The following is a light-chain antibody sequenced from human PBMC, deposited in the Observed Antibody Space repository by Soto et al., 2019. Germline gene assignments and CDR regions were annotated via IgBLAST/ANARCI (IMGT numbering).Light chain of an antibody. CDR3: GTCDSSLGAVV. J-gene: IGLJ2*01. V-gene: IGLV1-51*01. CDR1: SSNIGNNY. Sequence: QSVLTQPPSVSAAPGQKVTISCSGSSSNIGNNYVSWYQQLPGTAPKLLIYDSNKRPSGIPHRFSGSKSGTSATLGITGLQTGDEADYYCGTCDSSLGAVVFGGGTKLTVL. CDR2: DSN.